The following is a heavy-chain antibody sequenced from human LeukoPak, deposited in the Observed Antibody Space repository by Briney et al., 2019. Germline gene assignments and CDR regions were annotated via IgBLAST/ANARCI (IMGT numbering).Heavy chain of an antibody. Sequence: PSETLSLTCAVYGGSFSGYYWSWIRQPPGKGLEWIGEINHSGSTNYNPSLKSRVTISVDTSKNQISLKLSSVTAADTAVYYCARGCAKQQLVKYRYFDLWGRGTLVTVSS. D-gene: IGHD6-13*01. CDR2: INHSGST. CDR1: GGSFSGYY. J-gene: IGHJ2*01. CDR3: ARGCAKQQLVKYRYFDL. V-gene: IGHV4-34*01.